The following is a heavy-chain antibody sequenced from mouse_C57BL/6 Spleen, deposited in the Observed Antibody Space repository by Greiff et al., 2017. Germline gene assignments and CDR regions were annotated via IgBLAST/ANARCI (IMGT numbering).Heavy chain of an antibody. CDR1: GYTFTSYW. CDR2: IDPSDSYT. D-gene: IGHD1-1*01. CDR3: ARSPTVVADYFDY. V-gene: IGHV1-69*01. Sequence: VQLQQPGAELVMPGASVKLSCKASGYTFTSYWMHWVKQRPGQGLEWIGEIDPSDSYTNYNQKFKGKSTLTVDKSSSTAYMQLSSLPSEDSAVYYCARSPTVVADYFDYWGQGTTLTVSS. J-gene: IGHJ2*01.